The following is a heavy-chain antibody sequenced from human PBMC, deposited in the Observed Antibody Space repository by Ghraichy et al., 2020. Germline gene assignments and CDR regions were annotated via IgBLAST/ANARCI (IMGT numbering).Heavy chain of an antibody. V-gene: IGHV3-49*03. CDR3: TRDRPMDY. D-gene: IGHD2-2*01. Sequence: GESLNISCTASGFIFGDYAMSWFRQAPGKGLEWIGSIRSYAYGGATEYAASVKGRFTISRDDSKSIAYLQMNSLKTEDTAMYYCTRDRPMDYWGQGTLVT. CDR1: GFIFGDYA. J-gene: IGHJ4*02. CDR2: IRSYAYGGAT.